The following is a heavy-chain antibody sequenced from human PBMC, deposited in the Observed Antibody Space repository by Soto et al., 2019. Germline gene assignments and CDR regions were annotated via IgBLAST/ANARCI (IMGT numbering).Heavy chain of an antibody. CDR2: INSDGSRT. D-gene: IGHD6-13*01. Sequence: EVQLLESGGGLVQPGGSLRLSCAASGFTFSSYWMHWVRQAPGKGLVWVSRINSDGSRTNYADSVKGRFTVSRDNAKNTQYLQMNSLRAEDTAVYYCARVLTGSWNWFDPWVQGTLVTVSS. CDR3: ARVLTGSWNWFDP. V-gene: IGHV3-74*02. CDR1: GFTFSSYW. J-gene: IGHJ5*02.